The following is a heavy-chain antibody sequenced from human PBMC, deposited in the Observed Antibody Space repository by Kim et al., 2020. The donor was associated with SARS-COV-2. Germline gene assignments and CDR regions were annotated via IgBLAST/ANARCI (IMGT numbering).Heavy chain of an antibody. CDR2: VTPSTGNT. J-gene: IGHJ5*01. V-gene: IGHV1-8*02. Sequence: ASVKVSCMASGYFFNTYDINWVRQASGQGLEWLGCVTPSTGNTGYAQKFQGRVTVTRDTSIRTAYMELRNLRYEDTAVYYCARTTTGWPNWFDSWGQGTL. D-gene: IGHD6-19*01. CDR3: ARTTTGWPNWFDS. CDR1: GYFFNTYD.